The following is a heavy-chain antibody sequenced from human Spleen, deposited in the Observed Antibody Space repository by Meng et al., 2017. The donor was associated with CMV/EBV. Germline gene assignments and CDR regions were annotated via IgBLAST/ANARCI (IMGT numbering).Heavy chain of an antibody. CDR3: AKDVGSFTPHYYAPGSAWGV. J-gene: IGHJ6*02. V-gene: IGHV3-33*06. CDR1: GFSFLDYG. D-gene: IGHD3-10*01. CDR2: IWYDGNNK. Sequence: GGSLRLSCAASGFSFLDYGMHWVRQAPGKGLEWVAVIWYDGNNKYYADSVKGRFTISRDNPKRTLYLQMSSLGVEDTAVYYCAKDVGSFTPHYYAPGSAWGVWGQGTTVTVSS.